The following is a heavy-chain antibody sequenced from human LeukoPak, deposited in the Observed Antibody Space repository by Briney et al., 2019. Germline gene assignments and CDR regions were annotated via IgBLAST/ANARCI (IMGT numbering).Heavy chain of an antibody. CDR2: ISYDGSNK. V-gene: IGHV3-30*04. J-gene: IGHJ4*02. CDR1: GFTFSSYA. D-gene: IGHD3-22*01. CDR3: AREERITMIVAPVNFDY. Sequence: PGGSLRLSCAASGFTFSSYAMHWVRQAPGKGLEWVAVISYDGSNKYYADSVKGRFTFSRDNSKNTLYLQMNSLRAEDTAVYYCAREERITMIVAPVNFDYWGQGTLVTVSS.